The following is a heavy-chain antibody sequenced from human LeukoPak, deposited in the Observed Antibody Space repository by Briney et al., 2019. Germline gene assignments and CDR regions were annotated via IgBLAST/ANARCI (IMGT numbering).Heavy chain of an antibody. V-gene: IGHV4-34*01. J-gene: IGHJ3*02. CDR2: INHSGST. D-gene: IGHD1-20*01. CDR1: GGSFSGYY. CDR3: ARHFPNSNWNDGRAAFDI. Sequence: SETLSLTCAVYGGSFSGYYWSWIRQPPGKGLEWIGEINHSGSTNYNPSLKSRVTISVDTSKNQFSLKLSSVTAADTAVYYCARHFPNSNWNDGRAAFDIWGQGTMVTVSS.